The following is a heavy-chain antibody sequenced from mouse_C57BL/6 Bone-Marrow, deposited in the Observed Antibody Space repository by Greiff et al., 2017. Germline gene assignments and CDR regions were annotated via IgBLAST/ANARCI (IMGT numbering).Heavy chain of an antibody. Sequence: QVQLQQSGAELVMPGASVKLSCKASGYTFTSYWMHWVKQRPGQGLEWIGEIDPSDSYTNYNQKFKGKSTLTVDKSSSTAYMQLSSLTSEDSAVXYCARPDSSGYVDFDYWGQGTTLTVSS. CDR3: ARPDSSGYVDFDY. V-gene: IGHV1-69*01. D-gene: IGHD3-2*02. CDR1: GYTFTSYW. J-gene: IGHJ2*01. CDR2: IDPSDSYT.